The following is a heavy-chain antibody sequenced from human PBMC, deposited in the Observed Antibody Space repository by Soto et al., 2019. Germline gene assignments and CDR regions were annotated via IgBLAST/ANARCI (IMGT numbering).Heavy chain of an antibody. CDR3: ARGDYGDSYLLYYYYYMDV. V-gene: IGHV3-33*01. CDR1: GFTFSSYG. D-gene: IGHD4-17*01. J-gene: IGHJ6*03. CDR2: IWYDGSNK. Sequence: GGSLRLSCAASGFTFSSYGMHWVRQAPGKGLEWVAVIWYDGSNKYYADSVKGRFTISRDNSKNTLYLQMNSLRAEDTAVYYCARGDYGDSYLLYYYYYMDVWGKGTTVTVSS.